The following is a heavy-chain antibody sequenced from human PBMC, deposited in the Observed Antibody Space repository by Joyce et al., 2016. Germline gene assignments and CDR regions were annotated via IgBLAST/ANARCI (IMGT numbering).Heavy chain of an antibody. CDR1: GFSFSGYW. Sequence: EVQLVESGGGLVQPGGSLRLSCAASGFSFSGYWIHWVRQAPGKGLVWVSSINTEGGCTRFADSVKGRFTISRDKAKNTLYLQMNSLRAEDTAVYYCVRGISARPGGPNWFDPWGQGTLVTVSS. V-gene: IGHV3-74*01. CDR3: VRGISARPGGPNWFDP. CDR2: INTEGGCT. J-gene: IGHJ5*02. D-gene: IGHD6-6*01.